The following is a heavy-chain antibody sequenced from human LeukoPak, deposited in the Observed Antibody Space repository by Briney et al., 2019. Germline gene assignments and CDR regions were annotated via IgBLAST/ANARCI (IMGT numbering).Heavy chain of an antibody. CDR3: ARGGPRRYCSGGSCYFDY. D-gene: IGHD2-15*01. V-gene: IGHV3-33*01. Sequence: GGSLRLSCAASGFTFSSYGMHWDRQAPGKGLEWVAVIWYDGSNKYYADSVKGRFTISRDNSKNTLYLQMNSLRAEDTAVYYCARGGPRRYCSGGSCYFDYWGQGTLVTVSS. J-gene: IGHJ4*02. CDR1: GFTFSSYG. CDR2: IWYDGSNK.